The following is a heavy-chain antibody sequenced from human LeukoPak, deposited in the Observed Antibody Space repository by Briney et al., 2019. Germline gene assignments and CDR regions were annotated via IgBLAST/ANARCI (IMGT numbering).Heavy chain of an antibody. CDR3: ARGFYGSGSQFDY. Sequence: SETLSLTCTVSGGSISSYYWSWIRRPPGKGLEWIGYIYYSGSTNYNPSLKSRVTISVDTSKNQFSLKLSSVTAADTAVYYCARGFYGSGSQFDYWGQGTLVTVSS. J-gene: IGHJ4*02. D-gene: IGHD3-10*01. V-gene: IGHV4-59*12. CDR2: IYYSGST. CDR1: GGSISSYY.